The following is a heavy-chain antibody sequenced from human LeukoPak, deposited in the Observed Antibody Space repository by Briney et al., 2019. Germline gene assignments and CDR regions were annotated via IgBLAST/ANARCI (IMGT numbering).Heavy chain of an antibody. J-gene: IGHJ3*02. V-gene: IGHV2-5*01. Sequence: SGPTLVNPTQALTLTCTLSGLSLSTSGVGVGWIRQPPAKALEWLALIYWNDEKRYSPSLKSRLTITKDTSKIQVVLAMTNMDPVDTATYYCAHTQYYFDSGGVDDGFDIWGQGTLVTVSS. D-gene: IGHD3-22*01. CDR1: GLSLSTSGVG. CDR2: IYWNDEK. CDR3: AHTQYYFDSGGVDDGFDI.